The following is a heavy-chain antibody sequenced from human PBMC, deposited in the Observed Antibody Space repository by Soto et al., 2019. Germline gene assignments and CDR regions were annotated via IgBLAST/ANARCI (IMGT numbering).Heavy chain of an antibody. CDR3: ARGDRGGSGSPASYYYSGLDV. D-gene: IGHD3-10*01. CDR1: GFILSSYA. V-gene: IGHV3-23*01. J-gene: IGHJ6*02. Sequence: DVQLLESGGDLVQPGGSLRLSCTASGFILSSYAMSWVRQAPGTGLEWVSSVSAGGGMKYNSDSVKGRFTVSRDNPNNALSLQMNSLRIEDTALYYCARGDRGGSGSPASYYYSGLDVWGQGTTVTVS. CDR2: VSAGGGMK.